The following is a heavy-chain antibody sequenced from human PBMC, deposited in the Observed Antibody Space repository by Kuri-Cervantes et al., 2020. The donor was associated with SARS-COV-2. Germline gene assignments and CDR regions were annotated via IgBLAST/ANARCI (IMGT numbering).Heavy chain of an antibody. CDR1: GGSISSYY. CDR2: IYYSGST. V-gene: IGHV4-59*01. J-gene: IGHJ4*02. Sequence: ESLKISCTVSGGSISSYYWSWIRQPPGKGLEWIGYIYYSGSTNYNPSLKSRVTISVDTSKNQFSLKLSSVTAADTAVYYCARDIGGYSYGHYFDYWGQGTLVTVSS. CDR3: ARDIGGYSYGHYFDY. D-gene: IGHD5-18*01.